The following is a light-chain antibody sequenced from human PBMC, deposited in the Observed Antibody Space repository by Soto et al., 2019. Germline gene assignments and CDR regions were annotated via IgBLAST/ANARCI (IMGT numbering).Light chain of an antibody. CDR3: QQSYSTPPK. CDR1: QSISSY. J-gene: IGKJ1*01. V-gene: IGKV1-39*01. CDR2: AAS. Sequence: DIQMTQSPSSLSASVGDRVTITCRASQSISSYLNWYQQKPGKAPKLLIYAASSLQSGVPSRFSGSGSPTDSTLTISSLQPQDFATYYCQQSYSTPPKFGQGTK.